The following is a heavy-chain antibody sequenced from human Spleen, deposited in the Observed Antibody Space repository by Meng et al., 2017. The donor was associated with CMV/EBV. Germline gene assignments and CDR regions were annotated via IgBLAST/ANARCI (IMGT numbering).Heavy chain of an antibody. J-gene: IGHJ5*01. D-gene: IGHD5-18*01. CDR1: GFTFSSYA. V-gene: IGHV3-23*03. CDR3: ARSNRGFIYGFDF. Sequence: GGSLRLSCAASGFTFSSYAMSWVRQAPGKGLEWVSVIYSGGSSTYYADSVKGRFTISRDNSKNTLYLQMNSLRAEDTAVYYCARSNRGFIYGFDFWGQGTLVTVSS. CDR2: IYSGGSST.